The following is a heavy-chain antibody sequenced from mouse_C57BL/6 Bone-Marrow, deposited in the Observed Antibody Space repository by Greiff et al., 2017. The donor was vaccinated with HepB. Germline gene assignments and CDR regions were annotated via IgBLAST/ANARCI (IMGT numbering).Heavy chain of an antibody. CDR2: IYPRSGNT. Sequence: VQLQQSGAELARPGASVKLSCKASGYTFTSYGISWVKQRTGQGLEWIGEIYPRSGNTHYNEKFKGKATLTAYKSSITAYMELRSLTSADSAVYFCASAITTVVDWYFDVWGTGTTVTVSS. CDR3: ASAITTVVDWYFDV. J-gene: IGHJ1*03. D-gene: IGHD1-1*01. V-gene: IGHV1-81*01. CDR1: GYTFTSYG.